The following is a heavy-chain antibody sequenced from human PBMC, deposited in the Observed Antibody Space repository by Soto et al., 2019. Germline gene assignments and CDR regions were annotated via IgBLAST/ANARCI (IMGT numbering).Heavy chain of an antibody. Sequence: QVQLVQSGAEVTKPGSSVKVSCKASGGTFSSYAISWVRQAPGQVLEWMGGIIPIFGTANYAQKFQGIVTITADECTSTAYMELSSLRSEDTAVYYCARDKVGYSYGPRLGYWGQGTLVTFSS. CDR2: IIPIFGTA. D-gene: IGHD5-18*01. CDR1: GGTFSSYA. V-gene: IGHV1-69*01. J-gene: IGHJ4*02. CDR3: ARDKVGYSYGPRLGY.